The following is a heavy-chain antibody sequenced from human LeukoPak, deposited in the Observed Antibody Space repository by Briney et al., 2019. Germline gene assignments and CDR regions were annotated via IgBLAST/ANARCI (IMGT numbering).Heavy chain of an antibody. CDR3: AKDQGYCSSTSCYHNYNFDY. CDR1: GFTFSDYY. J-gene: IGHJ4*02. D-gene: IGHD2-2*01. CDR2: ISSSGSTI. V-gene: IGHV3-11*01. Sequence: GGSLRLSCAASGFTFSDYYMSWIRQAPGKGREWVSYISSSGSTIYYADSVKGRFTISRDNAKNSLYLQMNSLRAEDTAVYYCAKDQGYCSSTSCYHNYNFDYWGQGTLVTVSS.